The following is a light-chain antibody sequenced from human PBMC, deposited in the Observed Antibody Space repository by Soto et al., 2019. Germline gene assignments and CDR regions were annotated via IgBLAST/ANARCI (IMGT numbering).Light chain of an antibody. CDR2: AAS. Sequence: DMEMTQSPSSLSASVGDRVTITCRASQSISHYLNWYQHKPGKVPKLLIYAASSLQSGVPTRFSGSGSGTDFTLTINSLQPEDFASYYCQQSYGTPFTFGGGTKIEIK. CDR1: QSISHY. V-gene: IGKV1-39*01. J-gene: IGKJ4*01. CDR3: QQSYGTPFT.